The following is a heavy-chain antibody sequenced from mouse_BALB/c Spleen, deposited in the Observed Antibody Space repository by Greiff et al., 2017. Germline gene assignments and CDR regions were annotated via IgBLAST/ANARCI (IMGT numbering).Heavy chain of an antibody. D-gene: IGHD3-2*01. J-gene: IGHJ4*01. CDR2: IDPANGNT. Sequence: EVKLMESGAELVKPGASVKLSCTASGFNIKDTYMHWVKQRPEQGLEWIGRIDPANGNTKYDPKFQGKATITADTSSNTAYLQLSSLTSEDTAVYYCARDSSGYVEAMDYWGQGTSVTVSS. V-gene: IGHV14-3*02. CDR3: ARDSSGYVEAMDY. CDR1: GFNIKDTY.